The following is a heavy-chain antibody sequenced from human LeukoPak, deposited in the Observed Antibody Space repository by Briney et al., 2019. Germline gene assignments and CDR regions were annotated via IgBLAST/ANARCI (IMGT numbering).Heavy chain of an antibody. V-gene: IGHV3-7*01. CDR1: GFTFSNCW. CDR3: ARDRFQLTGDSVSAFDI. Sequence: GGSLRLSCTASGFTFSNCWMSWVRQAPGKGLEWVANIQHDGSERNYVDSLKGRFTISRDNAKNSLYLQMNSLRAEDTAVYYCARDRFQLTGDSVSAFDIWGQGTMVTVSA. CDR2: IQHDGSER. D-gene: IGHD7-27*01. J-gene: IGHJ3*02.